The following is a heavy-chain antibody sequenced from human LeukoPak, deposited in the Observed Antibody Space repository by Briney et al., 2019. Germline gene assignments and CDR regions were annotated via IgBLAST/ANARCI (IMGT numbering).Heavy chain of an antibody. D-gene: IGHD3-10*01. Sequence: GASVKVSCKASGFTFTGYYMHWVRQAPGQGLEWMGWINPNSGGTNYAQKFQGRVTITRNTSISTAYMELSSLRSEDTAVYYCARVRRSLALRFPLYYYYYYMDVWGKGTTVTVSS. J-gene: IGHJ6*03. CDR3: ARVRRSLALRFPLYYYYYYMDV. CDR1: GFTFTGYY. V-gene: IGHV1-2*02. CDR2: INPNSGGT.